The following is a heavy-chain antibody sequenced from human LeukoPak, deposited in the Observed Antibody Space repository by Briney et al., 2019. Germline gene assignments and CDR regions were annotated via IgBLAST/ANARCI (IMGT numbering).Heavy chain of an antibody. CDR1: GYTFTGYY. D-gene: IGHD3-9*01. CDR2: INPNSGGT. Sequence: ASVKVSCKASGYTFTGYYMHWVRQAPGQGLEWMGWINPNSGGTNYAQKFQGRVTMTRGTSISTAYMELSRLRSDDTAVYYCARAYYDILTENYYYYMDVWGKGTTVTVSS. V-gene: IGHV1-2*02. CDR3: ARAYYDILTENYYYYMDV. J-gene: IGHJ6*03.